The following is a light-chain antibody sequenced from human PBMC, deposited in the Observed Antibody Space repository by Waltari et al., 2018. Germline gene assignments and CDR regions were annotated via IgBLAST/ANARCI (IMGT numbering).Light chain of an antibody. CDR1: QSVSRS. Sequence: IVLTQSPGTLSLSPGERATLSCRASQSVSRSLAWYQQKPGQAPKLLLYGASTRATGIPDRFTVSGSGTDFSLTISSLEPEDFAIYFCQHYVRLPATFGQGTKVEIK. CDR2: GAS. J-gene: IGKJ1*01. V-gene: IGKV3-20*01. CDR3: QHYVRLPAT.